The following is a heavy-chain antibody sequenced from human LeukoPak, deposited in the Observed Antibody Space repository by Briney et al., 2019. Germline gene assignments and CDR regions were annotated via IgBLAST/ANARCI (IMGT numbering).Heavy chain of an antibody. CDR2: ISSSGSTI. Sequence: GGSLRLSCAASGFTFSSYWMNWVRQAPGKGLEWVSYISSSGSTIYYADSVKGRFTISRDNAKNSLYLQMNSLRAEDTAVYYCARARDCSGGSCYSWYYYYYMDVWGKGTTVTVSS. D-gene: IGHD2-15*01. CDR1: GFTFSSYW. J-gene: IGHJ6*03. V-gene: IGHV3-48*04. CDR3: ARARDCSGGSCYSWYYYYYMDV.